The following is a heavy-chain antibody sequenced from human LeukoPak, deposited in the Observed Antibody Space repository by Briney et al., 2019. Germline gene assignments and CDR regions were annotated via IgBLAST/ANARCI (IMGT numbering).Heavy chain of an antibody. D-gene: IGHD3-16*01. J-gene: IGHJ2*01. V-gene: IGHV4-34*01. CDR1: GGSFSDGY. CDR2: ISHSGST. Sequence: PSETLSLTCAVYGGSFSDGYWSWSRQPLGKGLEWVGEISHSGSTNCNPSLESRVTLSVDTSKNQFSLNLKSATAVDTGVYFCARGKGGSPGNTQCYPWFFEMWGRGTLVTVSS. CDR3: ARGKGGSPGNTQCYPWFFEM.